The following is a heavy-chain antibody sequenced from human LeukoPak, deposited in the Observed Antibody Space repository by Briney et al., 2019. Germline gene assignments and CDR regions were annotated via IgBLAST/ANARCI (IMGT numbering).Heavy chain of an antibody. CDR1: GYTFTSYA. V-gene: IGHV1-3*01. CDR3: ARDQAASGSYSGFDY. Sequence: VASVKVSCKASGYTFTSYAMHWVRQAPGQRLEWMGWINAGNGNTKYSQKLQGRVTMTTDTATSTAYMELRSLRSDDTAVYYCARDQAASGSYSGFDYWGQGTLVTVSS. D-gene: IGHD1-26*01. CDR2: INAGNGNT. J-gene: IGHJ4*02.